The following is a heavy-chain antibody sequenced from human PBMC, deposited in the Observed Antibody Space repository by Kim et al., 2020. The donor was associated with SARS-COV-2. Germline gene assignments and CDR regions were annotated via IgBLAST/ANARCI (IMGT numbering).Heavy chain of an antibody. Sequence: ASVKVSCKVSGYTLTELSMHWVRQAPGKGLEWMGGFDPEDGETIYAQKFQGRVTMTEDTSTDTAYMELSSLRSEDTAVYYCATVNPYYYDSSGYYPWAFDYWGQGTLVTVSS. CDR2: FDPEDGET. CDR3: ATVNPYYYDSSGYYPWAFDY. D-gene: IGHD3-22*01. V-gene: IGHV1-24*01. CDR1: GYTLTELS. J-gene: IGHJ4*02.